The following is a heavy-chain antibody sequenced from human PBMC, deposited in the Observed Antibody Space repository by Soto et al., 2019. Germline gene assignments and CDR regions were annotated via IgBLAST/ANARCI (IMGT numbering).Heavy chain of an antibody. CDR1: GFTFSSYA. CDR2: ISGSGGST. V-gene: IGHV3-23*01. Sequence: GGSLRLSCAASGFTFSSYAMSWVRQAPGKGLEWVSAISGSGGSTYYADSVKGRFTISRDNSKNTLYLQMNSLKASDTAMYYCARLPGYSSGWYDYWGQGTLVTVSS. D-gene: IGHD6-19*01. J-gene: IGHJ4*02. CDR3: ARLPGYSSGWYDY.